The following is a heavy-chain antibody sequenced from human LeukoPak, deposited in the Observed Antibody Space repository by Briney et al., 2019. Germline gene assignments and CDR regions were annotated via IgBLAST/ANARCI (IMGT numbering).Heavy chain of an antibody. J-gene: IGHJ6*03. V-gene: IGHV4-34*01. CDR1: GGSFSGYY. CDR3: ARHKGYSYGLQPQRRPNYYYYYMDV. Sequence: TTSETLSLTCAVYGGSFSGYYWSWIRQPPGKGLEWIGEINHSGSTNYNPSLKSRVTISVDTSKNQFSLKLSSVTAADTAVYYCARHKGYSYGLQPQRRPNYYYYYMDVWGKGTTVTISS. D-gene: IGHD5-18*01. CDR2: INHSGST.